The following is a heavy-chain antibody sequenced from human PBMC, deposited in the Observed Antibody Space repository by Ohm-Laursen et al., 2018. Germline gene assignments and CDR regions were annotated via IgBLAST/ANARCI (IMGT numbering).Heavy chain of an antibody. J-gene: IGHJ3*02. CDR3: VRERVVDGIRLSLDAFDI. D-gene: IGHD2-15*01. CDR2: FYAGGDT. V-gene: IGHV3-53*01. CDR1: GFTFSSYG. Sequence: SLRLSCTAPGFTFSSYGMHWVRQAPGKGLEWVSVFYAGGDTFYAESVKGRFTISRDNSKNMIYLQMNSLRAEDTALYYCVRERVVDGIRLSLDAFDIWGQGTMVTVSS.